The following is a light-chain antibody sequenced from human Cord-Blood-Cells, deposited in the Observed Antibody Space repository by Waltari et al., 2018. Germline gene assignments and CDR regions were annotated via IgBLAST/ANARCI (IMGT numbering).Light chain of an antibody. V-gene: IGKV3-15*01. J-gene: IGKJ4*01. CDR1: QSVSGN. Sequence: EIVMTQPPATLSVSPGERATLSCRASQSVSGNLAWYQQKPGQAPRLLIYGASTRATGIPARFSGSGSGTEFTLTISSLQSEDFAVYYCQQYNNWPLTFGGGTKVEIK. CDR2: GAS. CDR3: QQYNNWPLT.